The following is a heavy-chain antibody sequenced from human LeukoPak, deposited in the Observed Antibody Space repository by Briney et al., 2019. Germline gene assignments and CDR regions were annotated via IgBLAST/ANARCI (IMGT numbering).Heavy chain of an antibody. J-gene: IGHJ6*02. Sequence: GGSLRLSCAASGFTFSSYAMHWVRQAPGKGLEWVAVISYDGSNKYYADSVKGRFTISRDNSKNTLYLQTNSLRAEDTAVYYCAGSSTSCYLSCYYYGMDVWGQGTTVTVSS. D-gene: IGHD2-2*01. CDR2: ISYDGSNK. CDR1: GFTFSSYA. V-gene: IGHV3-30-3*01. CDR3: AGSSTSCYLSCYYYGMDV.